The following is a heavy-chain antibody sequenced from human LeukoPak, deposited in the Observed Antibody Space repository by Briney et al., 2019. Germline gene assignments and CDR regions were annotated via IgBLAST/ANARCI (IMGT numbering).Heavy chain of an antibody. CDR1: GGSFSNYY. CDR2: IYYRGST. V-gene: IGHV4-59*08. Sequence: SETLSLTCAVYGGSFSNYYWSWIRQPPGKGLEWIGYIYYRGSTNYNPSLKSRVTISVDTSENQFSLKLSSVTAADTAVYYCARHVSGDGYQGLDYFDYWGQGTLVTVSS. CDR3: ARHVSGDGYQGLDYFDY. J-gene: IGHJ4*02. D-gene: IGHD2-2*01.